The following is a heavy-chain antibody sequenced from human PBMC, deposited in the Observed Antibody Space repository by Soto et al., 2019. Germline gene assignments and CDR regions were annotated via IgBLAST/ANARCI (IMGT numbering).Heavy chain of an antibody. V-gene: IGHV5-10-1*01. CDR3: ARLAGIAARPRPYRYYYYYYGMDV. CDR2: IDPSDSYT. D-gene: IGHD6-6*01. CDR1: GYSFTSYW. Sequence: GESLKISCKGSGYSFTSYWISWVRQMPGKGLEWMGRIDPSDSYTNYSPSFQGHVTISADKSISTAYLQWSSLKASDTAMYYCARLAGIAARPRPYRYYYYYYGMDVWGQGTTVTVPS. J-gene: IGHJ6*02.